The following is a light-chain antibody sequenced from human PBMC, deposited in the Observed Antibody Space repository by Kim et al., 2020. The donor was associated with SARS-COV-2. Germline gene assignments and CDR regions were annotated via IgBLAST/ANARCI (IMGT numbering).Light chain of an antibody. J-gene: IGLJ1*01. CDR2: EVT. CDR1: SSDIGGYNY. CDR3: SSYAGSNNFV. V-gene: IGLV2-8*01. Sequence: AAIISCTGTSSDIGGYNYVTRYQQYPGKAPILRIYEVTKRPSGVPGRFSGSKSGNTASLTVSGLQAEDEDDYDCSSYAGSNNFVFGTGTKVTVL.